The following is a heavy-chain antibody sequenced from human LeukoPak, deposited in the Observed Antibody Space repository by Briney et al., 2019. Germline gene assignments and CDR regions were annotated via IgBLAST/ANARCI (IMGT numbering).Heavy chain of an antibody. CDR1: GFTFSSYS. CDR2: ISSSSTI. Sequence: PGGSLRLSCAASGFTFSSYSMNWVRQAPGKGLEWVSYISSSSTIYYADSVKGRFTISRDNAKNSLYLQMNSLRDEDTAVYYCARDVSGYTGDGFDPWGQRTLVTVSS. J-gene: IGHJ5*02. CDR3: ARDVSGYTGDGFDP. D-gene: IGHD6-13*01. V-gene: IGHV3-48*02.